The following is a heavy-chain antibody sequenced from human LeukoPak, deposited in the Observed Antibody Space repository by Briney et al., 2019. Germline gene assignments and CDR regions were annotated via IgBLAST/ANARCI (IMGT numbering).Heavy chain of an antibody. D-gene: IGHD1-26*01. CDR1: GFTVSTNY. CDR3: ARGRGSYYFDY. Sequence: PGGSLRLSCAASGFTVSTNYMSWVRQAPGKGLEWVSVIYSGGSTYYTDSVKGRFTISRDNSKNTLYLQMNSLRAEDTAVYYCARGRGSYYFDYWGQGTLVTVSS. CDR2: IYSGGST. J-gene: IGHJ4*02. V-gene: IGHV3-53*01.